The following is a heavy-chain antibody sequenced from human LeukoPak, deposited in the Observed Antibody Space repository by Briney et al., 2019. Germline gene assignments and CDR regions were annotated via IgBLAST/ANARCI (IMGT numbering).Heavy chain of an antibody. CDR1: GYSFTNYW. Sequence: GESLKISCKGSGYSFTNYWIGWVRQMPGKGLEWMGIIYPGDSDTRYSPSFQGQVTLSADKSISTAYLQWSSLKASDTAMYYCARSVVAVITERIYDAFDIWGQGTMVTVSS. J-gene: IGHJ3*02. V-gene: IGHV5-51*01. D-gene: IGHD3-22*01. CDR2: IYPGDSDT. CDR3: ARSVVAVITERIYDAFDI.